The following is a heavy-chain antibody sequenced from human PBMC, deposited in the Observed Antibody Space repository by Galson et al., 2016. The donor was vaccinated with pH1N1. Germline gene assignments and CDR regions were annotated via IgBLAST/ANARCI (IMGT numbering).Heavy chain of an antibody. J-gene: IGHJ5*02. CDR3: ARDGGDYGGAGQYKYFDT. V-gene: IGHV4-4*02. Sequence: TNYTPSLKSQVTISLDKSKNHFSLNLASVTAADTAVYYCARDGGDYGGAGQYKYFDTWGQGTLVTVSS. CDR2: T. D-gene: IGHD4-23*01.